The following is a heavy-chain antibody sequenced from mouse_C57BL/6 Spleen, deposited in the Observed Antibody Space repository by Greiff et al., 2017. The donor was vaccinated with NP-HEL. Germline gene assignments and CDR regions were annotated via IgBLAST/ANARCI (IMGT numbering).Heavy chain of an antibody. CDR1: GYTFTSYW. CDR2: IDPSDSYT. CDR3: ARLLRSPHWYFDV. J-gene: IGHJ1*03. Sequence: QVQLQQPGAELVMPGASVKLSCKASGYTFTSYWMHWVKQRPGQGLEWIREIDPSDSYTNYNQKFKGKSTLTVDKSSSTAYMQLSSLTSEDSAVYYYARLLRSPHWYFDVWGTGTTVTVSS. V-gene: IGHV1-69*01. D-gene: IGHD1-1*01.